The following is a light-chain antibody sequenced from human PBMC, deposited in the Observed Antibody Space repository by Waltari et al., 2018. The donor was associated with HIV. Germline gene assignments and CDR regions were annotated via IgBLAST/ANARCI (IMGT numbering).Light chain of an antibody. CDR3: CSYTSAATWV. V-gene: IGLV2-14*01. Sequence: QSALTQPASVSGSRGQSITISCTGTNSDIGSYDLVSWYQQHPGDAPKLIIYEVSYPPSVVSDRFAGSKSINAASLTISGRQADDEADYYCCSYTSAATWVFGGGTKVTVL. CDR1: NSDIGSYDL. CDR2: EVS. J-gene: IGLJ3*02.